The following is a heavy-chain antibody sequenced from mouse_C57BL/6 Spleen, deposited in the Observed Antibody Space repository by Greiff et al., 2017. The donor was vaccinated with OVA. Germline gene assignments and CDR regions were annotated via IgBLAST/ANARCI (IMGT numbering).Heavy chain of an antibody. CDR1: GYTFTSYW. V-gene: IGHV1-64*01. Sequence: QVQLQQPGAELVKPGASVKLSCKASGYTFTSYWMHWVKQRPGQGLEWIGMIHPNSGSTNYNEKFKSKATLTVDKSSSTAYMQLSSLTSEDSAVYYCARSTTVVAGDYWGHGTTLTVSS. CDR2: IHPNSGST. J-gene: IGHJ2*01. CDR3: ARSTTVVAGDY. D-gene: IGHD1-1*01.